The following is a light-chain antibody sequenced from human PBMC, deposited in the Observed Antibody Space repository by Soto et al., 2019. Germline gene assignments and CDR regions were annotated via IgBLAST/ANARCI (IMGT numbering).Light chain of an antibody. CDR3: AAWDGSLNGWV. J-gene: IGLJ3*02. Sequence: QSVLTQPPSASGTPGQRVTISCSGSNSNIGTNSMSWYQQLPGTAPKLLIHSNNQRPSGVPDRFSGSKSGTSASLAISGRQSEDEADYYCAAWDGSLNGWVFGGGTKLTVL. CDR2: SNN. V-gene: IGLV1-44*01. CDR1: NSNIGTNS.